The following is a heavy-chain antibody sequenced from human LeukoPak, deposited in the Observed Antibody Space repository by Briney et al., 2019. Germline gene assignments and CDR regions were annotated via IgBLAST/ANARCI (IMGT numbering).Heavy chain of an antibody. V-gene: IGHV3-9*01. CDR3: AKSDPKCSGGSCYLDY. CDR1: GFTFSTYA. D-gene: IGHD2-15*01. J-gene: IGHJ4*02. CDR2: ISWNSGSI. Sequence: PGGSLRLSCAASGFTFSTYAMRWVRQAPGKGLEWVSGISWNSGSIGYADSVKGRFTISRDNAKNSLYLQMNSLRAEDTALYYCAKSDPKCSGGSCYLDYWGQGTLVTVSS.